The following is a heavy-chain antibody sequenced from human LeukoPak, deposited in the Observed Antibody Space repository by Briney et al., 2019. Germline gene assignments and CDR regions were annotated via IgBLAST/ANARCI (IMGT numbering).Heavy chain of an antibody. CDR1: GFSFKTYS. J-gene: IGHJ3*02. D-gene: IGHD3-22*01. Sequence: PGGSLRLSCAASGFSFKTYSMNWVRQAPGKGLEWVSYIGSSSSTTDYADSVKGRFTISRDNAKNSLYLQMNSLRAEDTAVYYCARDLKRRVYYDSSGSDDAFDIWGQGTMVTVSS. CDR2: IGSSSSTT. CDR3: ARDLKRRVYYDSSGSDDAFDI. V-gene: IGHV3-48*04.